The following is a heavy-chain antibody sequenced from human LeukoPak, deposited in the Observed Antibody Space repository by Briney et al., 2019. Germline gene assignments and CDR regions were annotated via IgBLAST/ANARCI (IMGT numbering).Heavy chain of an antibody. J-gene: IGHJ5*02. CDR2: IYHSGST. Sequence: SETLSLTCTVSGGSISSYYWSWIRQPPGKGLEWIGEIYHSGSTNYNPSLKSRVTISVDKSKNQFSLKLSSVTAADTAVYYCARAGDRGNWFDPWGQGTLVTVSS. CDR3: ARAGDRGNWFDP. V-gene: IGHV4-59*01. CDR1: GGSISSYY. D-gene: IGHD7-27*01.